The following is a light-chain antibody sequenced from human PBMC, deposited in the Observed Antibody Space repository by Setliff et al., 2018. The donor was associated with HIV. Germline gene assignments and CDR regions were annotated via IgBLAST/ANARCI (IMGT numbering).Light chain of an antibody. J-gene: IGLJ1*01. V-gene: IGLV2-23*02. CDR3: CSYAGTTTFPPGV. CDR1: SSDVGSYSY. Sequence: QSALTQPASVSGSPGQSITISCTGTSSDVGSYSYVSWYQQHPGKAPKLMIYDVSKRPSGVSNRYSGSKSGNTASLTISGLQAEDEADYYCCSYAGTTTFPPGVLGTGTKVTVL. CDR2: DVS.